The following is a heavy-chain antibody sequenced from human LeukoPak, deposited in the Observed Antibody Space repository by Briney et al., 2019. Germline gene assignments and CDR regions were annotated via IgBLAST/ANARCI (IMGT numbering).Heavy chain of an antibody. J-gene: IGHJ4*02. V-gene: IGHV3-30-3*01. Sequence: GGSLRLSCAASGFTFSSYAMHWVRQAPGKGLEWVAVISYDGSNKYYADSVKRRFTISRDNSKNTLYLQMNSLRAEDTAVYYCARDGITIFGVVTRMFDYWGQGTLVTVSS. CDR3: ARDGITIFGVVTRMFDY. D-gene: IGHD3-3*01. CDR1: GFTFSSYA. CDR2: ISYDGSNK.